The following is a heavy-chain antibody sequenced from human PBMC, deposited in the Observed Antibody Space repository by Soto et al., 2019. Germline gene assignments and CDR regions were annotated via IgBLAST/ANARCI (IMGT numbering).Heavy chain of an antibody. CDR2: IRTKANNYAT. CDR1: GFTFSGSA. V-gene: IGHV3-73*01. D-gene: IGHD3-10*01. CDR3: TRGATMLRGVVIENWFDP. Sequence: GGSLRLSCAASGFTFSGSAMHWVRQASGKGLEWVGRIRTKANNYATVYAASVQGRFTISRDDSKNTAYLQMNSLETEDTAVYYCTRGATMLRGVVIENWFDPWGQGTLVTVSS. J-gene: IGHJ5*02.